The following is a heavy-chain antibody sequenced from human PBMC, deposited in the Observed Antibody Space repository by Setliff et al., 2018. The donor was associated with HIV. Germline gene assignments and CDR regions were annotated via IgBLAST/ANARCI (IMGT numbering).Heavy chain of an antibody. CDR2: VFYNGDT. CDR1: GGSIRSYY. J-gene: IGHJ4*02. D-gene: IGHD3-3*01. Sequence: SETLSLTCTVSGGSIRSYYWSWIRQSPGKGPEWIGYVFYNGDTAYNPSLKSRLTISVDTSKSQFSLKLTSVTAADTAVYYCARQMTIPGVAVTPVDYWSQGALVTVSS. V-gene: IGHV4-59*08. CDR3: ARQMTIPGVAVTPVDY.